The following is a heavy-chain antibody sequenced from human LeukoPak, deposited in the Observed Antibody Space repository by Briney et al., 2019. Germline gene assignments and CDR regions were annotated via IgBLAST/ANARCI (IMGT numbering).Heavy chain of an antibody. J-gene: IGHJ4*02. CDR1: GFTVSSFW. Sequence: PGGSLRLSCAASGFTVSSFWMHWVRKAPGKGLEWVSAISGSGGSTYYADSVKGRFTISRDNSKNTLYLQMNSLRAEDTAVYYCAKEWQQLVPDYWGQGTLVTVSS. V-gene: IGHV3-23*01. CDR2: ISGSGGST. D-gene: IGHD6-13*01. CDR3: AKEWQQLVPDY.